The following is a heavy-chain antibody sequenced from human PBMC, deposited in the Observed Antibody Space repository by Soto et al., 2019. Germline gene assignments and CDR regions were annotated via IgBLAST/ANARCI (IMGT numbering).Heavy chain of an antibody. D-gene: IGHD2-2*01. Sequence: QVQLVQSGAEVKKPGSSVKVSCKASGGTFSSYAISWVRQAPGQGLEWMGGIIPISETTKYAQKFQGRVTNTADESKSTAYMELSSLRSEDTAVYYCARSQGSSTSLEIYYYYYYGMDVWGQGTTVTVSS. CDR2: IIPISETT. V-gene: IGHV1-69*01. CDR1: GGTFSSYA. J-gene: IGHJ6*02. CDR3: ARSQGSSTSLEIYYYYYYGMDV.